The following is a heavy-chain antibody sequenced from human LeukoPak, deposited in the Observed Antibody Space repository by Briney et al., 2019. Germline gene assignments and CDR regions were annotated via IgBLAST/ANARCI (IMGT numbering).Heavy chain of an antibody. V-gene: IGHV1-46*01. CDR2: LNPRDGGT. D-gene: IGHD3-3*01. Sequence: GALVKVSCKASGYTLTDYFIHWGRQAPGQGLEWVGILNPRDGGTYFAPNFQGRVTLTSDTSTSTVYMELTSLRSEDTAVYYCARGDSLGVWSGYYTGIGFDYWGQGTLVTVSS. J-gene: IGHJ4*02. CDR3: ARGDSLGVWSGYYTGIGFDY. CDR1: GYTLTDYF.